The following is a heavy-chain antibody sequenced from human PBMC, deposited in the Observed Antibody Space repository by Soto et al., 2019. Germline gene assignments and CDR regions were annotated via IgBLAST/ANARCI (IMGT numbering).Heavy chain of an antibody. CDR2: MVGDGSSS. D-gene: IGHD1-1*01. CDR3: AKDLRPDVRYDLDY. V-gene: IGHV3-23*01. J-gene: IGHJ4*02. CDR1: GFIFRTYA. Sequence: EVQLLESGGGLAQAGGSLRLSCAASGFIFRTYAMNWVRQAPGKGLEWVSVMVGDGSSSDYADSVRGRFTISRDNSKNTLYLQMNNLRAEDTAVYYCAKDLRPDVRYDLDYWGQGTLVTVSS.